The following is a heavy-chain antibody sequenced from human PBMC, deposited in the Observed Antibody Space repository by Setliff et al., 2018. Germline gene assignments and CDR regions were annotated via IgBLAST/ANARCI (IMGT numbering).Heavy chain of an antibody. Sequence: PSETLSLTCTVSGGSVNSGYDNWNWLRQPAGKGLEWIGHINRRGSTNFTPSLKCRVTISLDTSKNQFSLNLTSVTAADTAVYYCARATSGWYSAYYYYMDVWGKGTTVTVSS. CDR3: ARATSGWYSAYYYYMDV. J-gene: IGHJ6*03. V-gene: IGHV4-61*09. CDR1: GGSVNSGYDN. D-gene: IGHD6-19*01. CDR2: INRRGST.